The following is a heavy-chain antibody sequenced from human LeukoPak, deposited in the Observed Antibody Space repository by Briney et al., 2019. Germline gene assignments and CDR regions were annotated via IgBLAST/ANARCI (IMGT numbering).Heavy chain of an antibody. Sequence: SETLSLTCIVSGGSISTSAYYWGWIRQPPGEGLQWIGSIYYSGNTYYNSSLKSRVTISVDTSTSQFSLRLSSVTAADTAVYYCARQPAPTHSHFDYWGQGTLVTVSS. CDR3: ARQPAPTHSHFDY. CDR1: GGSISTSAYY. V-gene: IGHV4-39*01. CDR2: IYYSGNT. J-gene: IGHJ4*02.